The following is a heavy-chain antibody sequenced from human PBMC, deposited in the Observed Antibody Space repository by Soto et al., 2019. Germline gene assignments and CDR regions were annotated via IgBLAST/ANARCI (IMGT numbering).Heavy chain of an antibody. CDR1: GYSITSGFY. V-gene: IGHV4-38-2*01. Sequence: PSETLSLTCVVSGYSITSGFYWGWVRQSPGKGLEWIGSISYSAKTFYNPSLASRLSIAVDTSMNQFSLRLTSVTAADTALYYCTRGAGAPWVRFDSWGQGTLVTAPQ. D-gene: IGHD3-22*01. J-gene: IGHJ4*02. CDR2: ISYSAKT. CDR3: TRGAGAPWVRFDS.